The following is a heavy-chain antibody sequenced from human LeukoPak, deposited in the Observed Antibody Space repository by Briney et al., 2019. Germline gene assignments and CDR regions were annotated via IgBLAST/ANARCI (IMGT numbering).Heavy chain of an antibody. CDR3: AREPFGQGGMDV. Sequence: TGGSLRLSCAASGFTFSSYDMHWVRQATGKGLEWVSAIGAAGDTYYPGSVKGRFTISRENAKNSLYLQINSLRAGDTAVYYCAREPFGQGGMDVWGQGTTVTVSS. J-gene: IGHJ6*02. V-gene: IGHV3-13*01. CDR2: IGAAGDT. D-gene: IGHD3-16*01. CDR1: GFTFSSYD.